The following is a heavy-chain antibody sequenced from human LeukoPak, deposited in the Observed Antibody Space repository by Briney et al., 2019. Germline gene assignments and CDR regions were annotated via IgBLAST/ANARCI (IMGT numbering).Heavy chain of an antibody. J-gene: IGHJ4*02. D-gene: IGHD2-2*01. V-gene: IGHV1-3*01. CDR2: INAGNGNT. Sequence: GASVKVSRKASGYTFTSYAMHWVRQAPGQRLEWMGWINAGNGNTKYSQKFQGRVTIARDTSASTAYMELSSLRSEDTAVYYCAIVVPAAMSIKFDYWGQGTLVTVSS. CDR1: GYTFTSYA. CDR3: AIVVPAAMSIKFDY.